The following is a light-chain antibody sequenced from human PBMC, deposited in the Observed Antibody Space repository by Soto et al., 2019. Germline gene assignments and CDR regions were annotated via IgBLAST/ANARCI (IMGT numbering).Light chain of an antibody. V-gene: IGKV3D-15*01. CDR1: QSVASRN. Sequence: EIVLTQSPGTLSLSPGERATLSCRASQSVASRNLAWYQQKSGQAPRLLIYGASSRAIHTPDRFSGSGSGTEFTLTISSLQSEDFAVYYCQQYNNWPPITFGPGTKVDIK. CDR3: QQYNNWPPIT. CDR2: GAS. J-gene: IGKJ3*01.